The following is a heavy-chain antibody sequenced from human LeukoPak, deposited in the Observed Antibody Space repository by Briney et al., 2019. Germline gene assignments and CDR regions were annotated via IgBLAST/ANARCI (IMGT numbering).Heavy chain of an antibody. CDR3: VRDSDRRSDC. CDR2: IKQDGSEK. V-gene: IGHV3-7*05. Sequence: GGSLRLSCAASGFTFSGYWMSWVRQAPGKGLEWVANIKQDGSEKYYVDSVKVRFTISRDSAKNSLYLQMNSLRVEDTAVYYCVRDSDRRSDCWGQGTLVTVSS. CDR1: GFTFSGYW. D-gene: IGHD3-22*01. J-gene: IGHJ4*02.